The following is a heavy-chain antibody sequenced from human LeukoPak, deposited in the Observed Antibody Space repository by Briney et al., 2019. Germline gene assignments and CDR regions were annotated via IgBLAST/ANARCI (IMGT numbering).Heavy chain of an antibody. Sequence: SETLSLTCTVSGGSISSSSYYWGWIRQPPGKGLEWIGSIYYSGSTYYNPSLKSRVTISVDTSKNQFSLKLSSVTAADTAVYYCARDGGYDPFDYWGQGTLVTVSS. CDR1: GGSISSSSYY. D-gene: IGHD5-12*01. CDR3: ARDGGYDPFDY. V-gene: IGHV4-39*07. J-gene: IGHJ4*02. CDR2: IYYSGST.